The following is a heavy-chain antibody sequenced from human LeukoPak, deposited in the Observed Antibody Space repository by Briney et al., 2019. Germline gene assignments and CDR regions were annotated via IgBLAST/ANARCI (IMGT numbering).Heavy chain of an antibody. J-gene: IGHJ4*02. CDR3: ARHPRGWEPRGFDY. V-gene: IGHV4-59*01. CDR2: IYYSGST. Sequence: SETLSLTCIVSGGSISSYYWSWIRQPPGKGLEWIGYIYYSGSTNYNPSLKSRVTISVDTSKNQFSLKLSSVTAADTAVYYCARHPRGWEPRGFDYWGQGTLVTVSS. CDR1: GGSISSYY. D-gene: IGHD1-26*01.